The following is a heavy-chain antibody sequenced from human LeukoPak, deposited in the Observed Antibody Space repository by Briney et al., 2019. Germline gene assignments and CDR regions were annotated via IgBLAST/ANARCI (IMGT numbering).Heavy chain of an antibody. D-gene: IGHD3-3*01. J-gene: IGHJ4*02. Sequence: GGSLRLSCAASGFTFSDHYMDWVRQAPGKGLEWVAVIWYDGSNKYYADSVKGRFTISRDNSKNTLYLQMNSLRAEDTAVYYCAREGVRDFWSGYYTQIDYWGQGTLVTVSS. CDR3: AREGVRDFWSGYYTQIDY. CDR2: IWYDGSNK. CDR1: GFTFSDHY. V-gene: IGHV3-33*08.